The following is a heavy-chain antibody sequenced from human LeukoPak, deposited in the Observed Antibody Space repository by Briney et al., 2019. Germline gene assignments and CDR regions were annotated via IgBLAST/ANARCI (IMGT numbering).Heavy chain of an antibody. CDR3: AREGGGSGSYLIGLFDY. Sequence: SETLSLTCAVYGGSFSGYYWSWIRQPPGKGLEWMGEINHGASTNYNPSLKSRVTISVDTSKNQFSLKLSSVTAADPAVYYCAREGGGSGSYLIGLFDYWGQGTLVTVSS. J-gene: IGHJ4*02. D-gene: IGHD3-10*01. V-gene: IGHV4-34*01. CDR2: INHGAST. CDR1: GGSFSGYY.